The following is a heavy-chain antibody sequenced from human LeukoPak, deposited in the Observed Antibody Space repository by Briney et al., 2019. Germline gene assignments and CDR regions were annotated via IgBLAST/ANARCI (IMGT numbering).Heavy chain of an antibody. J-gene: IGHJ4*02. D-gene: IGHD6-19*01. CDR3: ARPFRVQWLVNY. CDR1: GFTFRSYS. V-gene: IGHV3-21*01. Sequence: PGGSLRLSCAASGFTFRSYSMNWVRQAPGKGLEWVSSISSSSSYIYYADSVKGRFTISRDNAKNSLYLQMNSLRAEDTAVYYCARPFRVQWLVNYWGQGTLVTVSS. CDR2: ISSSSSYI.